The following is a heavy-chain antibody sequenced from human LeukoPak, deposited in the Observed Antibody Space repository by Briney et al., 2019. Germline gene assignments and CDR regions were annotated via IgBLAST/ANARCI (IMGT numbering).Heavy chain of an antibody. V-gene: IGHV1-8*03. J-gene: IGHJ4*02. CDR3: ARGRLSLITARANFFDY. CDR1: GYTFRNYD. D-gene: IGHD3-16*01. Sequence: ASVKVSCKTSGYTFRNYDVNWVRQATGQGLEWMGWMNPNTGTTGYAEKFQGRVTFSRDTSKTTAYMEVSSLRSDDTAVYYCARGRLSLITARANFFDYWGQGTRVTVSS. CDR2: MNPNTGTT.